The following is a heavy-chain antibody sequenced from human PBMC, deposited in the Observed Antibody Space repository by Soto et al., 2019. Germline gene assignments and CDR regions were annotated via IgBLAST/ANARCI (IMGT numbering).Heavy chain of an antibody. CDR1: GFTFNYYW. Sequence: GGSLRLSCAASGFTFNYYWMHWVRQAPGQGLVWVSHIHSDGSTTTYADSVKGRFTISRDNSRNTLFLQMNSLRAEDTAVYYCARDYYKYYDSSGYYRSPAYWGQGTLVTVSS. D-gene: IGHD3-22*01. CDR2: IHSDGSTT. V-gene: IGHV3-74*01. CDR3: ARDYYKYYDSSGYYRSPAY. J-gene: IGHJ4*02.